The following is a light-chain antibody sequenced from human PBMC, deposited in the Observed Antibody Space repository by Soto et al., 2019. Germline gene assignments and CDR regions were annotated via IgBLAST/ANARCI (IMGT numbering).Light chain of an antibody. CDR2: DAS. V-gene: IGKV1-5*01. CDR3: QQYNTTWT. J-gene: IGKJ1*01. CDR1: QSISSW. Sequence: DIQMTQPPSTLSASVGDRVTITCRASQSISSWLAWYQQKPGKAPKLLIYDASSLESGVPSRFSGSGSGTEFTLTISSLQPDDFATYYCQQYNTTWTFGPGTKVEIK.